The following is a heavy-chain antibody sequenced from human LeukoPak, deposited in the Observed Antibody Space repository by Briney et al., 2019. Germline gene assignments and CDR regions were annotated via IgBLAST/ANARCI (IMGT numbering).Heavy chain of an antibody. D-gene: IGHD2-15*01. CDR3: ARDSGYCSGGSCYPAYYFDY. J-gene: IGHJ4*02. CDR1: GFTFSDYY. Sequence: GGSLRLSCAASGFTFSDYYMSWIRQAPGKGLEWVSYISSSGSTIYYADSVKGRFTISRDNAKNSLYLQVNSLRAEDTAVYYCARDSGYCSGGSCYPAYYFDYWGQGTLVTVSS. CDR2: ISSSGSTI. V-gene: IGHV3-11*04.